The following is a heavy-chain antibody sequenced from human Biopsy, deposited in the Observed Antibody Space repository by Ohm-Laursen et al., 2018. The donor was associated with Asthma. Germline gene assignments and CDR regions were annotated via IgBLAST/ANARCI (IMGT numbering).Heavy chain of an antibody. CDR2: ISYSGST. J-gene: IGHJ2*01. V-gene: IGHV4-61*01. CDR1: GGSVSSGSYY. Sequence: GTLSLTCTVSGGSVSSGSYYWSWIRQPPGKGLAWVSYISYSGSTDYNPSLKSRLTISMDTPKNQFSLKLSSVTAADTAVYHCARVPTTLRYFDLWGRGTLVTVSS. D-gene: IGHD2-15*01. CDR3: ARVPTTLRYFDL.